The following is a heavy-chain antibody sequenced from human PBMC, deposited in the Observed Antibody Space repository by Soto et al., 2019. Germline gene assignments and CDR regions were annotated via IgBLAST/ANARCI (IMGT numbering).Heavy chain of an antibody. D-gene: IGHD5-12*01. J-gene: IGHJ6*03. V-gene: IGHV4-39*01. CDR2: IYYSGST. CDR3: ARLGYSGYDGEVYYYYYYMDV. CDR1: GGSISSSSYY. Sequence: PSETLSLTCTVSGGSISSSSYYWGWIRQPPGKGLEWIGSIYYSGSTYYNPSLKSRVTISVDTSKNQFSLKLSSVTAADTAVYYCARLGYSGYDGEVYYYYYYMDVWGKGTTVTVAS.